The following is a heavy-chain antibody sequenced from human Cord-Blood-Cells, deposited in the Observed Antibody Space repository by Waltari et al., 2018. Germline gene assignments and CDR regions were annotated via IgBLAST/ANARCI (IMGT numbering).Heavy chain of an antibody. CDR2: IIPIFGTA. D-gene: IGHD3-22*01. CDR3: ARGSYDSSGYYYYYYYGMDV. V-gene: IGHV1-69*01. Sequence: QVQLVQSGAEVKKPGSSVKVSCKASGGTFSSYAISWVRQAPGQGLEWMGGIIPIFGTANCARKFQCRVTITADESTSTAYMELSSLRSEDTAVYYCARGSYDSSGYYYYYYYGMDVWGQGTTVTVSS. J-gene: IGHJ6*02. CDR1: GGTFSSYA.